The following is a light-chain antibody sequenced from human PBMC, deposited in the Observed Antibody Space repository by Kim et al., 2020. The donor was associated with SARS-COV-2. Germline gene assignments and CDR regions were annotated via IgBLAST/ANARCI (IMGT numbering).Light chain of an antibody. CDR1: SSDVGSYNY. CDR3: GSYTSSSTLAYV. J-gene: IGLJ1*01. V-gene: IGLV2-14*01. CDR2: EVN. Sequence: QSALTQPASVSGSPGQSITISCTGTSSDVGSYNYVSWYQQYPGKPPKLMIYEVNNRPSGISNRFSGSKSGNTASLTISGLQAEDEADYYCGSYTSSSTLAYVFGTGTKVTVL.